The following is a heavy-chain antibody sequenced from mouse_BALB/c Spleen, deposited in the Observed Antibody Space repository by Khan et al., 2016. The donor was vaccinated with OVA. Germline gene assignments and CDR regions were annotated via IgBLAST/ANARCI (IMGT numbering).Heavy chain of an antibody. CDR2: INPSSGDT. D-gene: IGHD2-1*01. V-gene: IGHV1S81*02. CDR1: GYTFTSYY. J-gene: IGHJ3*01. CDR3: TRSGYGTFAY. Sequence: QVQLKQSGAELVKPGASVRLSCKASGYTFTSYYLYWVKQRPGQGLEWIGDINPSSGDTNFNEKFKSKATLTVDKSSSTAYMQLNSLTSEDSAVYYCTRSGYGTFAYWGQGTLVTVSA.